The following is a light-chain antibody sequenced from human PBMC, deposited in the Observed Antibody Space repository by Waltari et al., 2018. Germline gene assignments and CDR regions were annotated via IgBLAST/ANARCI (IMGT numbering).Light chain of an antibody. CDR3: CSFAGTYTFTWV. V-gene: IGLV2-11*01. Sequence: HSALTQPRSVSGSPGQSVTISCIGSSSDIGAYNYVSWYQQHPGKAPKLLISDVTKRPAVVPDRFSGSKSGNTASLVISGLQVEDEADYYCCSFAGTYTFTWVFGGGTTLTVL. CDR2: DVT. J-gene: IGLJ3*02. CDR1: SSDIGAYNY.